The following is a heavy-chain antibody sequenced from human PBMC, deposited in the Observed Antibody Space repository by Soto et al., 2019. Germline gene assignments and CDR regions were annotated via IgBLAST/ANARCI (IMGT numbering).Heavy chain of an antibody. CDR3: AKRSLDSSWRD. J-gene: IGHJ4*02. Sequence: QVQLVESGGGAVLAGMSLRLSCAGSGFTFSDYAMYWVRQAPGKGLEWVAVISDDGSKRYYAESVKGRFTITRDNSKKALYLQMNSMRRENMAVYHGAKRSLDSSWRDWGQGNLV. V-gene: IGHV3-30*18. CDR1: GFTFSDYA. D-gene: IGHD6-13*01. CDR2: ISDDGSKR.